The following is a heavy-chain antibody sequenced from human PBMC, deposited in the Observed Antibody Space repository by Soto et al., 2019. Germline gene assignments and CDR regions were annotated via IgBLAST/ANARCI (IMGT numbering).Heavy chain of an antibody. CDR1: GDTFNSYG. CDR2: IVPMFGTT. CDR3: ARDLADVHLWHAFDV. J-gene: IGHJ3*01. Sequence: QVQLVQSGPELKKPGSSVKVSCKAPGDTFNSYGISWVRQAPGQGLEWTGGIVPMFGTTNLALKFEDRVTIPADELTTTVYNEIRCLTSEDTAVYYCARDLADVHLWHAFDVWGHGTRVTVSS. D-gene: IGHD6-13*01. V-gene: IGHV1-69*01.